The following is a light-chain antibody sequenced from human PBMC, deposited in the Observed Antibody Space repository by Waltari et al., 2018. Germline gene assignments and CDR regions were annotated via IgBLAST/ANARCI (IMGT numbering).Light chain of an antibody. V-gene: IGKV4-1*01. Sequence: DIVMTQSPDSLAVSLGEMVTINCRSSQTILDTYDKNYLAWHQQKPGQSPRLLSYWASTREFGVPDRFSGSGSGTDFTLTISGLQAEDVAVYYCQQYFNTPITFGGGTKVEIK. CDR2: WAS. CDR1: QTILDTYDKNY. J-gene: IGKJ4*01. CDR3: QQYFNTPIT.